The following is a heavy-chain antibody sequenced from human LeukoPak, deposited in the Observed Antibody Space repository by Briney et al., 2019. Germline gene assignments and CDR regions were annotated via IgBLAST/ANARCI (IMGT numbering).Heavy chain of an antibody. CDR1: GFTFSSYG. J-gene: IGHJ6*02. D-gene: IGHD1-1*01. CDR2: ISYDGSNK. Sequence: PGRSLRLSCAASGFTFSSYGMHWVRQAPGKGLEWVAVISYDGSNKYYADSVKGRFTISRDNSKNTLYLQMNSLRAEDTAVHYCAKEKVLGSVSSYYYGMDVWGQGTTVTVSS. V-gene: IGHV3-30*18. CDR3: AKEKVLGSVSSYYYGMDV.